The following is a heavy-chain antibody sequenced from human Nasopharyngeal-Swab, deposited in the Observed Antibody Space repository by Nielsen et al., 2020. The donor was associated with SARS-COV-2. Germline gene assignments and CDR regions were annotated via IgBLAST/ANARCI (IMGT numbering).Heavy chain of an antibody. CDR2: ISWNSGSI. CDR1: GFTFSSYA. V-gene: IGHV3-9*01. D-gene: IGHD3-22*01. CDR3: AKGVYYYDSSERFDY. J-gene: IGHJ4*02. Sequence: SLKISCAASGFTFSSYAMSWVRQAPGKGLEWVSGISWNSGSIGYADSVKGRFTISRDNAKNSLYLQMNSLRAEDTALYYCAKGVYYYDSSERFDYWGQGTLVTVSS.